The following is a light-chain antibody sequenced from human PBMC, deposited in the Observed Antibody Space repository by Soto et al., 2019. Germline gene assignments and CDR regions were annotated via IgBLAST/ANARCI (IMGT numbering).Light chain of an antibody. CDR2: EVV. V-gene: IGLV2-8*01. CDR1: RNDIGAYEF. Sequence: QSVLTQPPSASGSPGQSVTISCTGTRNDIGAYEFVSWYQHHPGKAPKLIIYEVVQRPSGVPDRFSGSKSGNTASLTVSGLQAADEAAYYCKSYDGSNTYVFGTGTKVTVL. J-gene: IGLJ1*01. CDR3: KSYDGSNTYV.